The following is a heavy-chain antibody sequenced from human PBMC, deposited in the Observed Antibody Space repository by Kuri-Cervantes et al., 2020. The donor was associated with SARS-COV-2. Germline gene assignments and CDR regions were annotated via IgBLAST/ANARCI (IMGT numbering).Heavy chain of an antibody. CDR3: AKAGYCSGGSCYWIYYYYMDV. D-gene: IGHD2-15*01. J-gene: IGHJ6*03. Sequence: GGSLRLSCAASGFTFSSYSMNWVRQAPGKGLEWVSAISGSGGSTYYADSVKGRFTISRDNSKNTLYLQMNSLRAEDTAVYYCAKAGYCSGGSCYWIYYYYMDVWGKGTTVTVSS. CDR2: ISGSGGST. V-gene: IGHV3-23*01. CDR1: GFTFSSYS.